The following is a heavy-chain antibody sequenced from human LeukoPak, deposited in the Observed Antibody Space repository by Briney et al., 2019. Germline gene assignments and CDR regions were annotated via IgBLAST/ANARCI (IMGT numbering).Heavy chain of an antibody. D-gene: IGHD2-21*02. CDR2: IYYSGTT. J-gene: IGHJ4*02. CDR3: ATLDMGDPDY. Sequence: SETLSLSCTVSGGSISSSSYYWGWLRQPPGKGLDWIGSIYYSGTTYYNPSLKSRVTISVDKSKNQFSLKLSSVTAADTAVYYCATLDMGDPDYWGQGTLVTVSS. CDR1: GGSISSSSYY. V-gene: IGHV4-39*07.